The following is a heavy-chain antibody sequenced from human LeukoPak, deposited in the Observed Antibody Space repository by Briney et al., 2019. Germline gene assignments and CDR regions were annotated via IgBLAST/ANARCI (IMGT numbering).Heavy chain of an antibody. Sequence: GASVKVSCKASGYTFTGYYMHWVRLAPGQGLEWMGWINPNSGGTNYAQKFQGRVTMTRDTSISTAYMELSRLRSDDTAVYYCARVDYCGGDCYAKPFDYWGQGTLVTVSS. D-gene: IGHD2-21*02. V-gene: IGHV1-2*02. J-gene: IGHJ4*02. CDR3: ARVDYCGGDCYAKPFDY. CDR1: GYTFTGYY. CDR2: INPNSGGT.